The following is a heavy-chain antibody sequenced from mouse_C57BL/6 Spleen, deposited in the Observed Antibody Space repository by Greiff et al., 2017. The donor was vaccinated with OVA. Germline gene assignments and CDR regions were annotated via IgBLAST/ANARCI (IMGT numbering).Heavy chain of an antibody. J-gene: IGHJ4*01. CDR1: GFTFSDYG. D-gene: IGHD2-4*01. CDR3: ARRDYDYDEVAMDY. V-gene: IGHV5-17*01. CDR2: ISSGSSTI. Sequence: EVKLMESGGGLVKPGGSLKLSCAASGFTFSDYGMHWVRQAPEKGLEWVAYISSGSSTIYYADTVKGRFTISRDNAKNTLFLQMTSLRSEDTAMYYCARRDYDYDEVAMDYWGQGTSVTVSS.